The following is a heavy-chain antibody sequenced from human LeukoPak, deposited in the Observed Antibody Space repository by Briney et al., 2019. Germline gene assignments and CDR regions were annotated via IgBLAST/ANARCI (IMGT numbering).Heavy chain of an antibody. D-gene: IGHD5-24*01. CDR1: GGSISSYY. Sequence: PSETLSLTCTVSGGSISSYYWSWIRQPPGKGLEWIGYIYYSGSTYYNPSLKSRVTISVDTSKNQFSLKLSSVTAADTAVYYCARWHGGNWFDPWGQGTLVTVSS. J-gene: IGHJ5*02. CDR2: IYYSGST. V-gene: IGHV4-59*06. CDR3: ARWHGGNWFDP.